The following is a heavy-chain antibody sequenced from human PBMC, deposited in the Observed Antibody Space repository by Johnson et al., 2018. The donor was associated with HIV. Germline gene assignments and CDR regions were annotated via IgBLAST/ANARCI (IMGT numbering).Heavy chain of an antibody. Sequence: VQLVESGGGVVQPGRSLRLSCAASGFTFSSYAMHWVRQAPGKGLEWVSGISWNSGSIGYADSVKGRFTISRDNAKNSLYLQMNSLRAEDTALYYCAKDTVDIVAKGAFDIWGQGTMVTVSS. V-gene: IGHV3-9*01. CDR3: AKDTVDIVAKGAFDI. CDR2: ISWNSGSI. D-gene: IGHD5-12*01. CDR1: GFTFSSYA. J-gene: IGHJ3*02.